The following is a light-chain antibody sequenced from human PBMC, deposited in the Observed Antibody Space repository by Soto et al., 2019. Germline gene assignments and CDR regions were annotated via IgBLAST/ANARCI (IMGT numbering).Light chain of an antibody. CDR1: QDISSY. V-gene: IGKV1-39*01. J-gene: IGKJ2*01. CDR2: ATS. Sequence: DIQMTQSPSSLSAAVGDRVTITCQASQDISSYLNWYHQRPEKAPKVLIYATSTLQSGVPSRFSGSGSGTNFTLTISSLQPEDFATYYCQQTYNTPYTFGQGTKVDIK. CDR3: QQTYNTPYT.